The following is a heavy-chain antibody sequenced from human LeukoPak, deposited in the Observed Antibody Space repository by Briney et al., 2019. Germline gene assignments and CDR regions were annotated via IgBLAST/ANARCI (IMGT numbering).Heavy chain of an antibody. V-gene: IGHV4-4*07. D-gene: IGHD6-19*01. CDR2: IYTSGST. CDR3: ARGGIAVAGNYYYYYMDV. CDR1: GGSISSYY. Sequence: AETLSLTCTVSGGSISSYYWSWIRQPAGKGLEWIGRIYTSGSTNYNPSLKSRVTISVDTSKNQFSLKLSSVTAADTAVYYCARGGIAVAGNYYYYYMDVWGKGTTVTISS. J-gene: IGHJ6*03.